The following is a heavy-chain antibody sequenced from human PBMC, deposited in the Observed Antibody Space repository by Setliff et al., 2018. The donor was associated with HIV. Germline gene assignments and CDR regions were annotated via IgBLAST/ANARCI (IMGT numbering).Heavy chain of an antibody. V-gene: IGHV5-10-1*01. CDR2: IDPSNSNT. D-gene: IGHD4-17*01. Sequence: PGAALTLSCKGSGYSFTSYWISWGRQKPGKGLEWMGRIDPSNSNTNYSPSFQGHVTISADKSISTAFLQWSSLKASETAIYYCARGFYGDYYFDYWGQGTLVTVSS. CDR1: GYSFTSYW. J-gene: IGHJ4*02. CDR3: ARGFYGDYYFDY.